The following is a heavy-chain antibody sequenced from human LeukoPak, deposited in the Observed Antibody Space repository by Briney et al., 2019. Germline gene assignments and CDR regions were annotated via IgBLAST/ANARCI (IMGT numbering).Heavy chain of an antibody. V-gene: IGHV1-2*02. CDR3: ARDPTPTYESGAYYGVD. D-gene: IGHD3-22*01. Sequence: GASVKVSCKPSGYTFTGYYIHWVRQAPRQGLECMEWINPNSGVTKFAQKFQGRVTMTRDTSITTAYMEVSGLRSDDTAVYYCARDPTPTYESGAYYGVDWGRGTLVTVSS. J-gene: IGHJ4*02. CDR2: INPNSGVT. CDR1: GYTFTGYY.